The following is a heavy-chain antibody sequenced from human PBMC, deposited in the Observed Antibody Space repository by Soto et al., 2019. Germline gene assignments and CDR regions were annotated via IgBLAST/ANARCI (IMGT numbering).Heavy chain of an antibody. Sequence: SGPTLVNPTQTLTLTCTFSGFSLSTSGVGVGWIRQPPGKALEWLALIYWDDDKRYSPTLMSRATITKDTSKNQVVLTMTNMDPVDTATYYCAHLLWDLLVGYVYFDYWGQGTLVTVSS. J-gene: IGHJ4*02. CDR1: GFSLSTSGVG. CDR3: AHLLWDLLVGYVYFDY. V-gene: IGHV2-5*02. D-gene: IGHD2-8*02. CDR2: IYWDDDK.